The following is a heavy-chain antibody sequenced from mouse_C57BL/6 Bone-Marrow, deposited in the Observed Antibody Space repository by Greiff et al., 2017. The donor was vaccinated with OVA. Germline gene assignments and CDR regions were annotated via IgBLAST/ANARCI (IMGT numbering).Heavy chain of an antibody. CDR3: ARPLDYYGSSYWYFDV. D-gene: IGHD1-1*01. Sequence: VQLQQSGPELVKPGASVKISCKASGHTFTDYYMNWVKQSHGKSLEWIGDINPNNGGTSYNQKFKGKATLTVDKSSSTAYMALRSLTSEDSAVYYCARPLDYYGSSYWYFDVWGTGTTVTVSS. J-gene: IGHJ1*03. V-gene: IGHV1-26*01. CDR2: INPNNGGT. CDR1: GHTFTDYY.